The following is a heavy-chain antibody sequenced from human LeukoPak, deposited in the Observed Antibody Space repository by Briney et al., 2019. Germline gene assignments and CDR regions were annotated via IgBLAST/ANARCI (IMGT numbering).Heavy chain of an antibody. J-gene: IGHJ4*02. D-gene: IGHD5-18*01. CDR1: GGSISSSSYY. CDR3: ARESGYSYRPFDY. Sequence: PSETLSLTCTVSGGSISSSSYYWGWIRQPPGKGLEWIGSIYYSGSTYYNPSLKSRVTISVDTSKNQFSLKLSSVTAADTAVYYCARESGYSYRPFDYWGQGTLVTVSS. V-gene: IGHV4-39*02. CDR2: IYYSGST.